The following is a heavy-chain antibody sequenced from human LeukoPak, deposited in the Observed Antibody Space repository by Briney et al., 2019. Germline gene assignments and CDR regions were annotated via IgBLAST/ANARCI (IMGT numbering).Heavy chain of an antibody. V-gene: IGHV3-7*01. Sequence: PGGSLRLSRAASGFTFSSYWMSWVRQAPGKGLEWVANIKQDGSEKYYVDSVKGRFTISRDNAKNSLYLQMNSLRAEDTAVYYCARDMWQWLASFDYWGQGTLVTVSS. CDR1: GFTFSSYW. J-gene: IGHJ4*02. CDR3: ARDMWQWLASFDY. CDR2: IKQDGSEK. D-gene: IGHD6-19*01.